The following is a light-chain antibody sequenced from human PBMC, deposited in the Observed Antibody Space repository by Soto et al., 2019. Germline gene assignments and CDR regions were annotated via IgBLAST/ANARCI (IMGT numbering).Light chain of an antibody. J-gene: IGKJ3*01. V-gene: IGKV3-20*01. CDR2: GAS. CDR1: HSVSSSY. Sequence: EIVLTQSPGTLSLSPGERATLSCRASHSVSSSYLAWYQQKPGQAPRLLIHGASSRATGIPDRFSGSGSGTDFTLTISRLEPEDFAVYYCQQYGSSPPLFTFGPGPKVDIK. CDR3: QQYGSSPPLFT.